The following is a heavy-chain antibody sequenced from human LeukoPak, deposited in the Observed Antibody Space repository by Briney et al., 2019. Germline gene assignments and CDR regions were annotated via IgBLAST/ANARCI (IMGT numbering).Heavy chain of an antibody. J-gene: IGHJ6*03. Sequence: PGGSLRLSCAASGFTFSSYAMSWVRQAPGKGLEWVSAISGSGGSTYYADSVKGRFTISRDNSKNTLYLQMNSLRAEDTAVYYCAKVSPYDYDSSGYYYDYYYYMDVWGKGTTVTVSS. D-gene: IGHD3-22*01. V-gene: IGHV3-23*01. CDR3: AKVSPYDYDSSGYYYDYYYYMDV. CDR1: GFTFSSYA. CDR2: ISGSGGST.